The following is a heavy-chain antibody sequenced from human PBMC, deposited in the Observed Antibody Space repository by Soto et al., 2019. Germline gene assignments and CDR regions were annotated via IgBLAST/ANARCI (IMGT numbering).Heavy chain of an antibody. V-gene: IGHV3-30-3*01. Sequence: VQLVESGGGVVQPGRSLRLSCAASGFTFSSYAMHWVRQAPGKGLEWVAVISYDGSNKYYADSVKGRFTISRDNSKNTLYLQMNSLRAEDTAVYYCARDSPTGRGDAFDIWGQGTMVTVSS. CDR3: ARDSPTGRGDAFDI. CDR2: ISYDGSNK. CDR1: GFTFSSYA. D-gene: IGHD3-10*01. J-gene: IGHJ3*02.